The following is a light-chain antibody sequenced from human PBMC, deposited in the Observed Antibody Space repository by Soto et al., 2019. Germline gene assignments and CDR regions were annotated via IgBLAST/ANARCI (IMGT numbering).Light chain of an antibody. J-gene: IGLJ1*01. CDR1: RSDVGSYKD. CDR3: SSYSISTAYL. CDR2: DVS. V-gene: IGLV2-11*01. Sequence: QSVLTQPRSVSGSPGQSVTISCTGTRSDVGSYKDVSWYQHHPGKVPKLMIYDVSERPSGVPDRFSGSKSGNTASLTISGLQAEDEADYFCSSYSISTAYLLGTGNKVTVL.